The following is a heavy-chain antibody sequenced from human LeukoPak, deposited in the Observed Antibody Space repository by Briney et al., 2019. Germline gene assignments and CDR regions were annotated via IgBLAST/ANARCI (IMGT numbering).Heavy chain of an antibody. CDR1: GGSISSGSYY. D-gene: IGHD1-26*01. CDR2: IYTSGST. CDR3: ARTGGSFYFYYYMDV. J-gene: IGHJ6*03. Sequence: ASETLSLTCTVSGGSISSGSYYWSWIRQPAGKGLEWIGRIYTSGSTNYNPSLKSRVTISVDTSKNQFSLKLSSVTAADTAVYFCARTGGSFYFYYYMDVWGKGTTVTVSS. V-gene: IGHV4-61*02.